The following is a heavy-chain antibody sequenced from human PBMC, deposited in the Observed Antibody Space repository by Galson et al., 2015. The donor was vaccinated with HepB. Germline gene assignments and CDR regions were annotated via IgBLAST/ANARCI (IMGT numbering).Heavy chain of an antibody. V-gene: IGHV3-23*01. Sequence: SLRLSCAASGFTFSSYDMHWVRQATGKGPEWVSTISDSGATYYADSVKGRFTISRDNSKNTLYLQMNSLRAEDAAVYYCAKGGLGYCTSTSCLYHFDYWGRGTLVTVSS. D-gene: IGHD2-2*01. CDR3: AKGGLGYCTSTSCLYHFDY. J-gene: IGHJ4*02. CDR1: GFTFSSYD. CDR2: ISDSGAT.